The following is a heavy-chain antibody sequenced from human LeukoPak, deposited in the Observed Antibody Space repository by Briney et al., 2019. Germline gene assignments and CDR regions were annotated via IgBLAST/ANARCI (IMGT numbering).Heavy chain of an antibody. V-gene: IGHV3-9*03. J-gene: IGHJ3*02. D-gene: IGHD6-25*01. CDR2: ISWNSGSI. Sequence: GGSLRLSCAASGFTVSSNYMSWVRQAPGKGLEWVSGISWNSGSIGYADSVKGRFTISRDNAKNSLYLQMNSLRAEDMALYYCACERRHDAFDIWGQGTMATVSS. CDR1: GFTVSSNY. CDR3: ACERRHDAFDI.